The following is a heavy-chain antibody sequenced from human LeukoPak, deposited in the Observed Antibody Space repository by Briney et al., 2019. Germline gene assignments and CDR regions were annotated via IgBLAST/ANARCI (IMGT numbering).Heavy chain of an antibody. J-gene: IGHJ6*03. V-gene: IGHV1-2*02. Sequence: ASVKVSCKASGYTLTGYYMHWVRQAPGQGLEWMGWINPNSGGTNYAQKFQGRVTMTRDTSISTAYMELSRLRSDDTAVYYCARAAYSYGYYYYHYMDVWGKGTTVTISS. CDR3: ARAAYSYGYYYYHYMDV. CDR1: GYTLTGYY. CDR2: INPNSGGT. D-gene: IGHD5-18*01.